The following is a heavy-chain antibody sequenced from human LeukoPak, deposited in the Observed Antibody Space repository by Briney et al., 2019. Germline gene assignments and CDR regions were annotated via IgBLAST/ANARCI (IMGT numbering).Heavy chain of an antibody. D-gene: IGHD3-22*01. CDR1: GFTFSSYS. CDR3: ARDEPSQGDSSGSQFDY. V-gene: IGHV3-21*01. J-gene: IGHJ4*02. CDR2: ISSSSYI. Sequence: PGGSLRLSCAASGFTFSSYSMNWVRQAPGKGLEWVSSISSSSYIYYADSVKGRFTISRDNAKNSLYLQMNSLRAEDTAVYYCARDEPSQGDSSGSQFDYWGQGTLVTVSS.